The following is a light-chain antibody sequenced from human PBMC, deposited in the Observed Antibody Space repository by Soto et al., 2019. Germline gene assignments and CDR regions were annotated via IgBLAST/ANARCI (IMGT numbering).Light chain of an antibody. CDR2: GAT. V-gene: IGKV1-9*01. CDR1: QATTSS. CDR3: QQLSSYPIT. J-gene: IGKJ5*01. Sequence: DIQLTQSPSFLSASVGDRVTITCRASQATTSSLAWYQQKPGKAPQLLTYGATTLQSGVPSRFSGSGSGTEFTLTVSSLQPEDFATYYCQQLSSYPITFGQGTRLEIK.